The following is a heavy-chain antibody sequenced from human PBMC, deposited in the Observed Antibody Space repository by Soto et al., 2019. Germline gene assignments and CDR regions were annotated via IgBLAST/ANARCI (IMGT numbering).Heavy chain of an antibody. D-gene: IGHD6-19*01. Sequence: WGSLRLSCAASGFTFSNAWIIFFRHSPLKGLEWVVRIKSKTDGGTTDYAAPVKGRFTISRDDSKNTLYLQMNSLKTEDTAVYYCTTGMYSSGWYYFDYWGQGTLVTVSS. V-gene: IGHV3-15*01. J-gene: IGHJ4*02. CDR2: IKSKTDGGTT. CDR1: GFTFSNAW. CDR3: TTGMYSSGWYYFDY.